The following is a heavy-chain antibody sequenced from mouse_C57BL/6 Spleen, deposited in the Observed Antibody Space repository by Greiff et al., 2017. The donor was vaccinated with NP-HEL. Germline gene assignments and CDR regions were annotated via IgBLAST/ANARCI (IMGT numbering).Heavy chain of an antibody. V-gene: IGHV1-18*01. CDR2: INPNNGGT. J-gene: IGHJ2*01. CDR1: GYTFTDYN. Sequence: VQLQQSGPELVKPGASVKIPCKASGYTFTDYNMDWVKQSHGKSLEWIGAINPNNGGTIYNQKFKGKATLTVDKSSSTAYMELRSLTSEDTAVYYWARGSFDYWGQGTTLTVSS. CDR3: ARGSFDY.